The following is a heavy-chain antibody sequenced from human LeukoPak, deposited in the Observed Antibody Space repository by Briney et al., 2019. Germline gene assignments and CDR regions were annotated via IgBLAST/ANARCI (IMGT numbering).Heavy chain of an antibody. J-gene: IGHJ3*02. CDR2: IYYSGST. Sequence: PSETLSLTCTVSGGSISGYYWSWIRQPPGKGLEWIGYIYYSGSTNYNPSLKSRVTISVDTSKNQFSLKLSSVTAADTAVYYCARGDYCSSTSCTRSGAFDIWGQGTMVTVSS. CDR1: GGSISGYY. CDR3: ARGDYCSSTSCTRSGAFDI. D-gene: IGHD2-2*01. V-gene: IGHV4-59*01.